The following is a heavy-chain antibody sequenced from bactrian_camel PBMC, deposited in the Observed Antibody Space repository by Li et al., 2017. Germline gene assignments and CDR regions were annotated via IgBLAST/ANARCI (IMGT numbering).Heavy chain of an antibody. CDR1: GFTFSTYA. J-gene: IGHJ4*01. D-gene: IGHD5*01. CDR3: KTDELCGWVRVYY. CDR2: ISSSGGST. Sequence: VQLVESGGDLVQPGGSLVLSCAASGFTFSTYAMSWVRQAPGKGLEWVSLISSSGGSTLYADSVKGRFTISQDNAKNTVYLQMNSLKPEDTAKYYCKTDELCGWVRVYYWGQGTQVTVS. V-gene: IGHV3S40*01.